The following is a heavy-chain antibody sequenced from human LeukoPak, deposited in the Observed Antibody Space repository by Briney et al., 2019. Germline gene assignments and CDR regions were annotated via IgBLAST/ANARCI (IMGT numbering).Heavy chain of an antibody. D-gene: IGHD3-9*01. CDR2: ISSSSSYT. J-gene: IGHJ5*02. Sequence: KPGGSLRLSCAASGFTFSDYYMSWIRQAPGKGLEWVSYISSSSSYTNYADSVKGRFTISRDNAKNSLYLQMNSLRAEDTAVYYCTTEGVYYDILTGYSPYNWFDPWGQGTLVTVSS. V-gene: IGHV3-11*05. CDR3: TTEGVYYDILTGYSPYNWFDP. CDR1: GFTFSDYY.